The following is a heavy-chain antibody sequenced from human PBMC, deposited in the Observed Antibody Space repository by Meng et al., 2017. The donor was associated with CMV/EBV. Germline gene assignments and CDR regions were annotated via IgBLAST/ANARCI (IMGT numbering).Heavy chain of an antibody. V-gene: IGHV4-34*01. Sequence: GSLSLTCAVYGGSFSGYYWSWIRQPPGKGLEWIGEINHSGSTNYNPSLKSRVTISVDTSKNQFSLKLSSVTAADTAVYYCTRAPIYCSSTSCYGEGGMDVWGQGTTVTVSS. CDR1: GGSFSGYY. CDR3: TRAPIYCSSTSCYGEGGMDV. J-gene: IGHJ6*02. CDR2: INHSGST. D-gene: IGHD2-2*01.